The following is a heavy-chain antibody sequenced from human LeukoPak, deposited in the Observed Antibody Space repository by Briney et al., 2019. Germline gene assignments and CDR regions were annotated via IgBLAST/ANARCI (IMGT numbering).Heavy chain of an antibody. CDR3: SRSTTAVWGAFDI. CDR2: VYSGGGT. V-gene: IGHV3-66*02. Sequence: PGGSLGLSCAASGFTVSSCYMSWVRQAPGKGLEWVSVVYSGGGTYYADSVKGRFTASRDISKNTLSLQMNTLRTEDTAVYYCSRSTTAVWGAFDIWGQGTMVTVSS. CDR1: GFTVSSCY. D-gene: IGHD3-16*01. J-gene: IGHJ3*02.